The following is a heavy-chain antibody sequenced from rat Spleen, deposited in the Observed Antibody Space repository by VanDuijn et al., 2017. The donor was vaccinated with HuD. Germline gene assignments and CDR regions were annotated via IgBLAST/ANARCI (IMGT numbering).Heavy chain of an antibody. CDR1: GFSLSNYG. V-gene: IGHV2-13*01. D-gene: IGHD1-9*01. Sequence: QVQLKESGPGLVQPSQTLSLTCTVSGFSLSNYGVIWVRQPPGKGLEWMGVIWGNGDTNYNSALKSRLSISRDTSKSQLYLKMDSLQTDDIGTYYCTKETVGVTPLIDYWGQGVMVTVSS. J-gene: IGHJ2*01. CDR3: TKETVGVTPLIDY. CDR2: IWGNGDT.